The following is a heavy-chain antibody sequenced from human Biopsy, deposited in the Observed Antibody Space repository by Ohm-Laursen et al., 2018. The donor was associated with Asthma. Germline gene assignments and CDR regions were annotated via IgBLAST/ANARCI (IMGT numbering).Heavy chain of an antibody. V-gene: IGHV4-59*01. CDR1: LGSINDYY. D-gene: IGHD6-13*01. CDR3: ARATSTWSQSGPHFFDH. Sequence: SETLSLTCTVSLGSINDYYWNWIRQFPGKGLEWIGYVHSSRSTRFNPSLKSRVTVSVDTSVDQVSLKLSSVSAADTAIYYCARATSTWSQSGPHFFDHWGPGTLVTVSS. J-gene: IGHJ5*02. CDR2: VHSSRST.